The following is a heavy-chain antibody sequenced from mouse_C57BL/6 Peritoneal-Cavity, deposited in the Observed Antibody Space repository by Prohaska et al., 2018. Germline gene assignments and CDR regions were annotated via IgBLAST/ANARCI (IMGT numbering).Heavy chain of an antibody. CDR3: ARWYYGSSFDY. J-gene: IGHJ2*01. D-gene: IGHD1-1*01. CDR1: GNTFTTHS. V-gene: IGHV1-69*02. CDR2: ICPSDSYT. Sequence: QASGNTFTTHSMHCVNLRPGQGLRWIVEICPSDSYTNYNRKFKGKATLTVDKSTSTGYMQLSSLTSEDSAVYYCARWYYGSSFDYWGQGTNLTVSS.